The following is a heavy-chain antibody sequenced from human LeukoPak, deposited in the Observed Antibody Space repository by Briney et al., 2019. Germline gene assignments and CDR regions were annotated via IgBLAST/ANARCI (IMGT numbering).Heavy chain of an antibody. J-gene: IGHJ4*02. CDR1: GFTLSDYW. Sequence: PGGSLRLSCAASGFTLSDYWMHWVRQAPGKGLVWVSRINSDGSRTIYADSVKGRFTISRDNAKNTVYLQMNSLRADDTAVYFCARAPQIGFSGFDKNYWGQGTLVTVSS. V-gene: IGHV3-74*01. CDR3: ARAPQIGFSGFDKNY. CDR2: INSDGSRT. D-gene: IGHD5-12*01.